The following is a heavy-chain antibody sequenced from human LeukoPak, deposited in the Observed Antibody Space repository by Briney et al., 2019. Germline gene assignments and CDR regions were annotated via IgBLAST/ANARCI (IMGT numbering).Heavy chain of an antibody. V-gene: IGHV1-8*03. Sequence: ASVKVSCKASGYTFTTFDINWVRQATGQGLEWMGWVSPNGGITGYAQKCQDRVTITGDTSISTAYMELSSLRTEDTAVYLCARGCPGGGEVETWGQGTLVTVSS. CDR2: VSPNGGIT. J-gene: IGHJ4*02. CDR3: ARGCPGGGEVET. CDR1: GYTFTTFD. D-gene: IGHD2-21*01.